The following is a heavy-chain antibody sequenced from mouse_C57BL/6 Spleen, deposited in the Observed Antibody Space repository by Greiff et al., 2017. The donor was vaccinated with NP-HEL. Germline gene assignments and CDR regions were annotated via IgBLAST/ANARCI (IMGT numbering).Heavy chain of an antibody. CDR2: LNSYNGGT. D-gene: IGHD2-2*01. V-gene: IGHV1-19*01. CDR1: GYTFTDYY. Sequence: EVQLQQSGPVLVKPGASVKMSCKASGYTFTDYYMNWVKPSHGKSLEWIGVLNSYNGGTSYNQKFKGKATLPVDKSSSTAYMALNSLTSEDSAVYYCAPLSTMVTRGFAYWGQGTLVTVSA. CDR3: APLSTMVTRGFAY. J-gene: IGHJ3*01.